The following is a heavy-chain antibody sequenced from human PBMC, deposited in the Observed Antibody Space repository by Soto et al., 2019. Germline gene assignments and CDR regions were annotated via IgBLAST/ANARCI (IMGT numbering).Heavy chain of an antibody. CDR2: INDYGTNI. CDR1: GFSFGRYW. D-gene: IGHD7-27*01. CDR3: VRGGLGPFDY. J-gene: IGHJ4*03. V-gene: IGHV3-74*01. Sequence: GGSLRLSCAASGFSFGRYWMHWVRQAPGKGLVWVSRINDYGTNINYADSVKGRFFISRDDAKSELYLQTKNLRAEDTAIYYCVRGGLGPFDYWGQGLLGTVSS.